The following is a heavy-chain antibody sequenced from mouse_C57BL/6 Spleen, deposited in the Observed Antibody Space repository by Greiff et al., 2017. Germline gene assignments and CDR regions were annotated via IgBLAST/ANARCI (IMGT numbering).Heavy chain of an antibody. Sequence: QVQLQQPGAELVRPGTSVKLSCKASGYTFTSYWLHWVKQRPGQGLEWIGVIDPSDSYTNYNQKFKGKATLTVDTSSSTAYMQLSSLTSEDSAVYYCARGYDYDYYAMDYWGQGTSVTVSS. CDR3: ARGYDYDYYAMDY. D-gene: IGHD2-4*01. CDR1: GYTFTSYW. CDR2: IDPSDSYT. J-gene: IGHJ4*01. V-gene: IGHV1-59*01.